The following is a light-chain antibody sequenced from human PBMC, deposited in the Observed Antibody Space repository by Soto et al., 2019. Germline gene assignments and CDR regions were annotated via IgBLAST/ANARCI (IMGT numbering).Light chain of an antibody. CDR2: DVS. CDR1: SSDVGGYNY. Sequence: QSVLTQPASVSGSPGQSITISCTGTSSDVGGYNYVSWYQQYPGKAPKLIIYDVSKRPSGIPDRFFGSKFGNTASLTISGLQAEDEADYYCCSYAGSLLFVFGTGTK. V-gene: IGLV2-11*01. J-gene: IGLJ1*01. CDR3: CSYAGSLLFV.